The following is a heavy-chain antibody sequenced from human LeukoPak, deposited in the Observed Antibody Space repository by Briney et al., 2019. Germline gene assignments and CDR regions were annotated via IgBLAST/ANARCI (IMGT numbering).Heavy chain of an antibody. J-gene: IGHJ4*02. CDR2: ISAYNGNT. CDR3: ARVTGLWFGELYSDY. CDR1: GYTFTSYG. Sequence: GASVKVSCKASGYTFTSYGISWVRQAPGQGLEWMGWISAYNGNTNYAQKLQGRVTMTTDTSTSTAYMELRSLRSDDTAVYYCARVTGLWFGELYSDYWGQGTLVAVSS. D-gene: IGHD3-10*01. V-gene: IGHV1-18*01.